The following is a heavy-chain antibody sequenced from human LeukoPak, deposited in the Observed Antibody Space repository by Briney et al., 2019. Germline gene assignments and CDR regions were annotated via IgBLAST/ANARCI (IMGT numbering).Heavy chain of an antibody. Sequence: ASVKVSCKASGGTFSSYAISWVRQAPGQGLEWMGRIIPILGIANYAQKFQGRVTITADKSTSTAYMELSSLRSEDTAVYYCARDDYGDYVAPEYWGQRTLVTVSS. CDR2: IIPILGIA. V-gene: IGHV1-69*04. J-gene: IGHJ4*02. CDR1: GGTFSSYA. D-gene: IGHD4-17*01. CDR3: ARDDYGDYVAPEY.